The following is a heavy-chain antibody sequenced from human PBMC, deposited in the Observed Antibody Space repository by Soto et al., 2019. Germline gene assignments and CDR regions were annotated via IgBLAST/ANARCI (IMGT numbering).Heavy chain of an antibody. CDR1: GGSISSHY. CDR3: AYYDSSGYAHIRYYFAN. CDR2: IDYSGST. Sequence: SYTLSLTCTVSGGSISSHYWSWIRQSPGKGMEGIGNIDYSGSTNYNPSLKSRVTISVDTSKKQFSLKLRSVTGADTAVYYCAYYDSSGYAHIRYYFANWGKGTLVTFSS. D-gene: IGHD3-22*01. V-gene: IGHV4-59*11. J-gene: IGHJ4*02.